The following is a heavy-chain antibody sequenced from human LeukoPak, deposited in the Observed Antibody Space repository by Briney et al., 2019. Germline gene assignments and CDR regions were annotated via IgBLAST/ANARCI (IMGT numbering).Heavy chain of an antibody. CDR3: ARGMYTSGWYPDYFDF. D-gene: IGHD6-19*01. CDR1: GFTFNTYW. V-gene: IGHV3-7*01. Sequence: GGSLRLSCTASGFTFNTYWMSWVRQTPEKGLEWVANIKQDGSDQYYVDSLKGRFTISRDNAKNSLYLQVNSLRVEDTAVYCCARGMYTSGWYPDYFDFWGQGTRVTVSS. J-gene: IGHJ4*02. CDR2: IKQDGSDQ.